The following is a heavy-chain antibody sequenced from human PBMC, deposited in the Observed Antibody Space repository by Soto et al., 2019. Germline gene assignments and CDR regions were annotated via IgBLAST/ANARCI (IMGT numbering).Heavy chain of an antibody. Sequence: ASVKVSCKASGYTFTTYGISWGRQAPGQGLEWMGWISAYNGNTNYAQKLQGRVTMTTDTSTSTAYMELRSLRSDDTAVYYCASFRPGIAAAGFDYWGQGTLVTVSS. CDR2: ISAYNGNT. J-gene: IGHJ4*02. CDR1: GYTFTTYG. CDR3: ASFRPGIAAAGFDY. V-gene: IGHV1-18*01. D-gene: IGHD6-13*01.